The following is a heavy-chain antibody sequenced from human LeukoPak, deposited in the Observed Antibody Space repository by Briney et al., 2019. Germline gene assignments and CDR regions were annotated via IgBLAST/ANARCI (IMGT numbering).Heavy chain of an antibody. CDR1: GFTLSNYW. CDR2: VDPDGTTT. D-gene: IGHD2-8*02. V-gene: IGHV3-74*01. CDR3: TRVQAGRSGLMDV. Sequence: GGSLRLSCAASGFTLSNYWMHWVRRAPGEGVVLVSRVDPDGTTTNYADSVTGRFTTSRDNAKNTLYLQMNSLRAEDTALYYCTRVQAGRSGLMDVWGRGTTVTVSS. J-gene: IGHJ6*02.